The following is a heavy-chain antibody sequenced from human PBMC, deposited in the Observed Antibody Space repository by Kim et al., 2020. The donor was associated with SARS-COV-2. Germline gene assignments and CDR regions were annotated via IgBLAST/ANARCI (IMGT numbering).Heavy chain of an antibody. Sequence: GGSLRLSCAASGFTFSNAWMSWVRQAPGKGLEWVGRIKSKTDGGTTDYAAPVKGRFTISRDDSKNTLYLQMNSLKTEDTAVYYCTTHSLYCSGGSCHDYWGQGTLVTVSS. CDR2: IKSKTDGGTT. V-gene: IGHV3-15*01. CDR1: GFTFSNAW. D-gene: IGHD2-15*01. CDR3: TTHSLYCSGGSCHDY. J-gene: IGHJ4*02.